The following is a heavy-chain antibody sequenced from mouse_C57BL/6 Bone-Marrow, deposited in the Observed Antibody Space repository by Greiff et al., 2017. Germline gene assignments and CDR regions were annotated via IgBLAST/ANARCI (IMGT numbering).Heavy chain of an antibody. Sequence: VQLQQSGPELVKPGASVKISCKASGYSFTGYYMNWVKQSPEKSLEWIGEINPSTGGTTYNQKFKAKATLTVDKSSSTAYMQLKSLTSEDSAVYYGARIYYDYDGFAYWGQGTLVTVSA. CDR1: GYSFTGYY. CDR2: INPSTGGT. CDR3: ARIYYDYDGFAY. J-gene: IGHJ3*01. D-gene: IGHD2-4*01. V-gene: IGHV1-42*01.